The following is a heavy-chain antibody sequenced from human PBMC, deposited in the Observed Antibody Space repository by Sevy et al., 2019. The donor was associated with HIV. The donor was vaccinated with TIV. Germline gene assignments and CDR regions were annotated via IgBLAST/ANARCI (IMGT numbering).Heavy chain of an antibody. J-gene: IGHJ4*02. CDR3: AKKMGGGSGMAFLVDY. D-gene: IGHD5-18*01. CDR2: ISGNVDYT. Sequence: GGSLRLSCAASGFTFNNFAMGWVRQAPGKGLDWISVISGNVDYTYYADSVKGRLTISRDNSTNTLFLQMNSLRAEDTAIFYCAKKMGGGSGMAFLVDYWGQGTLVTVSS. V-gene: IGHV3-23*01. CDR1: GFTFNNFA.